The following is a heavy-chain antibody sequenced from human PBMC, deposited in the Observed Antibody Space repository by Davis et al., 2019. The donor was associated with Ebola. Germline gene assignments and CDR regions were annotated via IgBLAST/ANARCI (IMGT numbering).Heavy chain of an antibody. Sequence: PGGSLRLSCAASGFTFSSYGMHWVRQAPGKGLEWVAFIRYDGSNKYYSDSVKGRFTISRDNSKNTLYLQMNSLRAEDTAVYYCAKDESGSYYDAPSYYYYYYMDVWGKGTTVTVSS. CDR2: IRYDGSNK. D-gene: IGHD1-26*01. J-gene: IGHJ6*03. CDR1: GFTFSSYG. CDR3: AKDESGSYYDAPSYYYYYYMDV. V-gene: IGHV3-30*02.